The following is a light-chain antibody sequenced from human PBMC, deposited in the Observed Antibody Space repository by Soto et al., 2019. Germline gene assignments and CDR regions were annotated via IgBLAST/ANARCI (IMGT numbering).Light chain of an antibody. CDR3: QHRTKWPLT. CDR2: DAF. V-gene: IGKV3-11*01. J-gene: IGKJ4*01. Sequence: DIVLNQAPATLSLSPGERATLSCRASEILYNFLAWYQVRPGQVPRLLISDAFNRATGVPARFNGSGSGTDFTLTIDNVEPEDSAVYFCQHRTKWPLTFGGGTKLDI. CDR1: EILYNF.